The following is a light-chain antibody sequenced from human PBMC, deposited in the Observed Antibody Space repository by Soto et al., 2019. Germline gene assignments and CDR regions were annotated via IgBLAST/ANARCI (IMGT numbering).Light chain of an antibody. Sequence: QSALTQPPSASGSPGQSVTISCSGTSSDTGDYNYVSWYQQHPGKAPKLTIYEVSKRPSGVPDRFSGSKSGNTASLTVSGLQAEDEADYYCSSYAGSDNYVFGTGTKVTVL. V-gene: IGLV2-8*01. CDR3: SSYAGSDNYV. CDR2: EVS. CDR1: SSDTGDYNY. J-gene: IGLJ1*01.